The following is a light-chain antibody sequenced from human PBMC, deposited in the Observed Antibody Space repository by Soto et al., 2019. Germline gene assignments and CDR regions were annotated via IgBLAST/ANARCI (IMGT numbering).Light chain of an antibody. CDR1: QSISSY. CDR2: AAS. V-gene: IGKV1-39*01. Sequence: DIQMTQSPSSLSASVGDRVTITCRASQSISSYLNWYQQKPGKAPKLLIYAASSLQSGVPSRFSGSRSGTDFTLTISSLQPEDFATYYCQQSYSTPFTFGGGTKVEIK. CDR3: QQSYSTPFT. J-gene: IGKJ4*01.